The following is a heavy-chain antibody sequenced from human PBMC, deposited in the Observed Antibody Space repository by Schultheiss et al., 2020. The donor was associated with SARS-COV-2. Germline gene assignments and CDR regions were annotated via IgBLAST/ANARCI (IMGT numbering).Heavy chain of an antibody. CDR3: ARDPTYDFWSGYLYYYMDV. D-gene: IGHD3-3*01. CDR1: GYTFTGYY. Sequence: ASVKVSCKASGYTFTGYYIHWVRQAPGQGLVWMGRINPNSGGTNYAQKFQGRVTMTRDTSISTAYMELSRLRSDDTAVYYCARDPTYDFWSGYLYYYMDVWGKGTTVTVSS. V-gene: IGHV1-2*06. CDR2: INPNSGGT. J-gene: IGHJ6*03.